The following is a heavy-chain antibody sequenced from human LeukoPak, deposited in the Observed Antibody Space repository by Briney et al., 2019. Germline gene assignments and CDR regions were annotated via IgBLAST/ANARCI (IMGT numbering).Heavy chain of an antibody. V-gene: IGHV3-21*01. J-gene: IGHJ6*04. CDR1: GFTFDDYG. CDR3: ARDPGFGELSPTLWV. D-gene: IGHD3-10*01. Sequence: GGSLRLSCAASGFTFDDYGMSWVRQAPGKGLEWVSSISSSSSNIYYADSVKGRFTISRDNAKNSLYLQMNSLRAEDTAVYYCARDPGFGELSPTLWVWGKGTTVTISS. CDR2: ISSSSSNI.